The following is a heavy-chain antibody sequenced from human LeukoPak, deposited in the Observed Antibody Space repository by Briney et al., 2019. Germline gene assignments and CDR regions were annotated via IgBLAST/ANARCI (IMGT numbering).Heavy chain of an antibody. CDR1: GGSIDSYY. D-gene: IGHD2-2*01. Sequence: NPSETLSLTCTVSGGSIDSYYWSWIRQPPGKGLEWIGYIYYTGSTEYHPSLKSRVTMSLDTSKNQFSLKLTSVTAADTAVYYCARVYQSAEYYFDYWGQGNLVSVSS. V-gene: IGHV4-59*01. J-gene: IGHJ4*02. CDR2: IYYTGST. CDR3: ARVYQSAEYYFDY.